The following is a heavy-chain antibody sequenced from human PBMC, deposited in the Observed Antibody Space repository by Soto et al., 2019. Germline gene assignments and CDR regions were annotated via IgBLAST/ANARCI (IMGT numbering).Heavy chain of an antibody. CDR1: GCTFTGYF. Sequence: ASVKVSCKAFGCTFTGYFMHWVRQAPGQGLEWLGWINPNSGATKYAQKFQGRVTLTRDTSINTAYMEMSMLRSDDTAVYYCARGGGTILAPLPWGQGTRVTVSS. J-gene: IGHJ5*02. CDR3: ARGGGTILAPLP. CDR2: INPNSGAT. V-gene: IGHV1-2*02. D-gene: IGHD3-3*01.